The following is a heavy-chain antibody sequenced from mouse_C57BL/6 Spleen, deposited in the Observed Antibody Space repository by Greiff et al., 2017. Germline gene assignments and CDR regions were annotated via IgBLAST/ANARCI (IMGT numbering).Heavy chain of an antibody. D-gene: IGHD1-1*01. CDR3: AREGYGSSYGAMDY. CDR1: GFTFSSYA. J-gene: IGHJ4*01. CDR2: ISDGGSYT. V-gene: IGHV5-4*01. Sequence: EVQRVESGGGLVKPGGSLKLSCAASGFTFSSYAMSWVRQTPEKRLEWVATISDGGSYTYYPDNVKGRFTISRDNAKNNLYLQMSHLKSEDTAMYYCAREGYGSSYGAMDYWGQGTSVTVSS.